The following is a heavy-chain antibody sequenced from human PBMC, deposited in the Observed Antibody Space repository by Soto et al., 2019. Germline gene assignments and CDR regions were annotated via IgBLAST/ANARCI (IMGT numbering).Heavy chain of an antibody. D-gene: IGHD2-15*01. V-gene: IGHV3-11*01. CDR1: GFSFSDYY. J-gene: IGHJ3*01. Sequence: GGSLRLSCAASGFSFSDYYMSWIRQAPGKGLEWVSYISPRADTIYYTDSLKGRFVISRDNAKRSLYLQMSSLTADDMAIYYCVRDIGAGGAFDFWGQGTLVTVSS. CDR2: ISPRADTI. CDR3: VRDIGAGGAFDF.